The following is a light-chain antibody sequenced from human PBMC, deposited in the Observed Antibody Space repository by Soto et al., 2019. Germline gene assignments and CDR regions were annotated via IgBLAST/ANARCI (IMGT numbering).Light chain of an antibody. Sequence: EIVLTQSPGTLSLSPGERSTLSCSASQSVSSSLAWYQQKVGQAPRLLIYGASTRANGIPARFSGSESGTEFTPTISSLQSEDVAFYYCQQYRNSPVTFGGGTKVDIK. CDR1: QSVSSS. CDR3: QQYRNSPVT. CDR2: GAS. V-gene: IGKV3-15*01. J-gene: IGKJ4*01.